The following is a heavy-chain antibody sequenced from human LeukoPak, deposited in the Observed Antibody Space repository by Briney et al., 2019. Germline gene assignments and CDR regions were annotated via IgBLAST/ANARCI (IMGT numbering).Heavy chain of an antibody. J-gene: IGHJ4*02. CDR1: GGTFSSYA. V-gene: IGHV1-69*06. CDR3: ASGRPSKRLPIAAAEHFDY. Sequence: SVKVSCKASGGTFSSYAISLVRQAPGQGLEWMGGIIPIFSTANYAQKFQGRVTITADKSTSTAYMELSSLRSEDTAVYYCASGRPSKRLPIAAAEHFDYWGQGTLVTVSS. D-gene: IGHD6-13*01. CDR2: IIPIFSTA.